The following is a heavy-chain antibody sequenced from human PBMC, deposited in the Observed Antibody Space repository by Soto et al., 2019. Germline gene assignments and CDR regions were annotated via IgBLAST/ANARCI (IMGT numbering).Heavy chain of an antibody. CDR3: ARDGSHYDVDY. V-gene: IGHV3-33*01. Sequence: LVESGGGVAQPGRSLRLSCATSGFSFGPSSMHWVRQAPGKGLEWVAIIWNDGSTTYYADSVRDRFTISRDNSKNTLYLQMNSLRDEDTAVYYCARDGSHYDVDYWGQGTLVTVSS. CDR2: IWNDGSTT. CDR1: GFSFGPSS. D-gene: IGHD4-4*01. J-gene: IGHJ4*02.